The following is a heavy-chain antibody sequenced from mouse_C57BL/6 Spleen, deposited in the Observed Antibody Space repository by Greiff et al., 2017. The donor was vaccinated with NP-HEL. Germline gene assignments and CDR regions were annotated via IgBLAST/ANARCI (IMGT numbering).Heavy chain of an antibody. CDR2: INPSSGYT. J-gene: IGHJ4*01. CDR3: AREDYYGSSSLYYYAMDY. CDR1: GYTFTSYT. Sequence: QVQLQQSGAELARPGASVKMSCKASGYTFTSYTMHWVKQRPGQGLEWIGYINPSSGYTKYNQKFKDTATLTADKSSSTAYMQLSSLTSEDSAVYYCAREDYYGSSSLYYYAMDYWGQGTSVTVSS. V-gene: IGHV1-4*01. D-gene: IGHD1-1*01.